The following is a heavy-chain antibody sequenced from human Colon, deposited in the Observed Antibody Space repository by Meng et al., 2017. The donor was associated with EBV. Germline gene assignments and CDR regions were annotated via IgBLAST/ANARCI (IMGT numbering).Heavy chain of an antibody. CDR1: GGSISRSDW. CDR3: ASSDYYRSDY. CDR2: TSHSGST. V-gene: IGHV4-4*02. D-gene: IGHD3-22*01. Sequence: QVQLQESGPGLVKPSEXLSLTCAVYGGSISRSDWWRWVRQPPGKGLEWIGETSHSGSTDYSPSLKSRVTISLDKSKNQLSLKLNSVTAADTAVYYCASSDYYRSDYWGQGTLVTVAS. J-gene: IGHJ4*02.